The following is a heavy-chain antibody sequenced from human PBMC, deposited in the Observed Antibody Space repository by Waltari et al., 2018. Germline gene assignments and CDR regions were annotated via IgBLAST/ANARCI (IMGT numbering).Heavy chain of an antibody. CDR3: AHSSGGYYYYYMDV. Sequence: QITLKESGPTLVKPTQTLTLTCTFSGFSLSTSGVGVVWIRQPPGKALEWLALIYWNDYKSYSTSLKSRLTITKDTYKNQVVLTMTNMDPVDTATYYCAHSSGGYYYYYMDVWGKGTTVTVSS. J-gene: IGHJ6*03. CDR1: GFSLSTSGVG. D-gene: IGHD3-10*01. V-gene: IGHV2-5*01. CDR2: IYWNDYK.